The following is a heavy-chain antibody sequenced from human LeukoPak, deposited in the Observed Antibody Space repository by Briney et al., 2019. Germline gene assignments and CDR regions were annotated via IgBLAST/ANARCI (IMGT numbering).Heavy chain of an antibody. CDR2: IKQDGSEK. V-gene: IGHV3-7*01. Sequence: PGGSLRLSCAASGFTFSSYAMSWVRQAPGKGLEWVANIKQDGSEKYYVDSVKGRFTISRDNAKNSLYLQMNSLRAEDTAVYYCARVFDVIFHGYSYGPHMDVWGKGTTVTISS. CDR1: GFTFSSYA. CDR3: ARVFDVIFHGYSYGPHMDV. D-gene: IGHD5-18*01. J-gene: IGHJ6*03.